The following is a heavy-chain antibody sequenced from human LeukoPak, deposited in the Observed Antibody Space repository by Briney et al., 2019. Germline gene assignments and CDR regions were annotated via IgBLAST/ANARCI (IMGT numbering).Heavy chain of an antibody. CDR2: INHSGST. D-gene: IGHD3-10*01. V-gene: IGHV4-34*01. J-gene: IGHJ4*02. CDR3: ARGYYGPPYY. Sequence: SETLSLTCAVYGGSFSGYYWSWIRQPPGKGLEWTGEINHSGSTNYNPSLKSRVTISVDTSKNQSSLKLSSVTAADTAVYYCARGYYGPPYYWGQGTLVTVSS. CDR1: GGSFSGYY.